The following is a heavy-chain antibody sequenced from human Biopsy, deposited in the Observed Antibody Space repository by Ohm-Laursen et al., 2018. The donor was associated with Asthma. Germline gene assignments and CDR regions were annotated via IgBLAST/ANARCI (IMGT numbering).Heavy chain of an antibody. CDR1: GGTFNTYV. CDR2: INSVFGTT. V-gene: IGHV1-69*01. D-gene: IGHD2-2*01. J-gene: IGHJ4*02. Sequence: SPLKVSCKSLGGTFNTYVIGWVRQAPGQGLEWRGGINSVFGTTTYPQKFQDRVTITADDSTSTVYMELSSLRSEDTAVYYCARKAGSCISRTCYSLDFWGQGTLVTVSS. CDR3: ARKAGSCISRTCYSLDF.